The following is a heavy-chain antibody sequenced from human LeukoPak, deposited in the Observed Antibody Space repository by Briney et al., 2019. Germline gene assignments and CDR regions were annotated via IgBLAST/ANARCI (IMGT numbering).Heavy chain of an antibody. Sequence: GGSLRLSCAASGFTFSSYGMHWVRQAPGKGLEWVAFIRFDGSNRYSADSVKGRFTISRDNSKNTLFLQMNSLRPDDTAVFYCANDTAAYDSSAYYNPYIDYWGQGTLVTVSS. CDR1: GFTFSSYG. J-gene: IGHJ4*02. D-gene: IGHD3-22*01. CDR3: ANDTAAYDSSAYYNPYIDY. CDR2: IRFDGSNR. V-gene: IGHV3-30*02.